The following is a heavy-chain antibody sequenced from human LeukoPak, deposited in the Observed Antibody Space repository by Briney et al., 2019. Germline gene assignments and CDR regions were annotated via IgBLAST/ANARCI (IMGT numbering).Heavy chain of an antibody. CDR1: GFTFSYYG. CDR2: ISYDGSNK. CDR3: VKRWTGTTIGQQDY. V-gene: IGHV3-30*18. J-gene: IGHJ4*02. Sequence: GRSLRLSCAASGFTFSYYGMHWVRQAPGKGLEWVAVISYDGSNKYYADSVKGRFTISRDNSKYTLYLQMNSLRAEDMAVYYCVKRWTGTTIGQQDYWGQGTLVTVSS. D-gene: IGHD1-1*01.